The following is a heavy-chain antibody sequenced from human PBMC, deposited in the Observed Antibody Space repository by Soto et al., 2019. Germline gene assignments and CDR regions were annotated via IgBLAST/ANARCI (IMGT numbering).Heavy chain of an antibody. CDR3: ARDYDSSGYTRYYFDY. D-gene: IGHD3-22*01. CDR2: RWYVGSNK. Sequence: QVQLVESGGGVVQPGRSLRLSCAASGFTFSSYGMHWVRQAPGKGLEWVAVRWYVGSNKYYADSVKGRCTISRDNSKNTLYLQMNSLRAEDTAVYYCARDYDSSGYTRYYFDYWGQGTLVTVSS. J-gene: IGHJ4*02. CDR1: GFTFSSYG. V-gene: IGHV3-33*01.